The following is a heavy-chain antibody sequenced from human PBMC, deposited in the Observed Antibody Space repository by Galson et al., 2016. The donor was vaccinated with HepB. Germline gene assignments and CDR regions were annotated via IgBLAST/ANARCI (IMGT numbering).Heavy chain of an antibody. CDR1: GGTFSSFA. V-gene: IGHV1-69*13. J-gene: IGHJ6*02. D-gene: IGHD3-22*01. Sequence: SVKVSCKASGGTFSSFAVSWVRQAPGQGLEWMGGIIPMFGTTKYAQKFQGRVTITADEYTSVAYMEVTSLRYEDAAVYYCAREMRQVDYFDRSGYSPSNYYYGMDVWGQGTTVTVSS. CDR3: AREMRQVDYFDRSGYSPSNYYYGMDV. CDR2: IIPMFGTT.